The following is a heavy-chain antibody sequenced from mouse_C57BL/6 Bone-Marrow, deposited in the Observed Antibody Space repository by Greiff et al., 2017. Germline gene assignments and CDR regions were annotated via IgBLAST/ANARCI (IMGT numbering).Heavy chain of an antibody. J-gene: IGHJ2*01. CDR2: IYPRDGST. CDR3: ARWGNYYGSSYIDY. D-gene: IGHD1-1*01. V-gene: IGHV1-85*01. CDR1: GYTFTSYD. Sequence: VQLVESGPELVKPGASVKLSCKASGYTFTSYDINWVKQRPGQGLEWIGWIYPRDGSTKYNEKFKGKATLTVDTSSSTAYMELHSLTSEDSAVYFCARWGNYYGSSYIDYWGQGTTLTVSS.